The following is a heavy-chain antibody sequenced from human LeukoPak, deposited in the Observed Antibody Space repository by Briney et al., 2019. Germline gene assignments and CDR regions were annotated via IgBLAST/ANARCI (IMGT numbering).Heavy chain of an antibody. D-gene: IGHD3-22*01. V-gene: IGHV3-11*01. CDR2: ISSTGGTTI. CDR1: GFAFSDYY. J-gene: IGHJ3*01. Sequence: GGSLRLSCAASGFAFSDYYMNWIRQAPGKGLEWIAFISSTGGTTIYYAESVKGRVTISRDNVKNTLYLQMDGLRAEDTAIYCCARDRFAYYESRGYFDAFDFWGQGTRVTVSS. CDR3: ARDRFAYYESRGYFDAFDF.